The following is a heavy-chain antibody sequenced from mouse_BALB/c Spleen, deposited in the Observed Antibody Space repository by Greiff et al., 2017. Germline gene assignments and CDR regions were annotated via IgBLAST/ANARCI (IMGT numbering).Heavy chain of an antibody. CDR3: ARWEEGNWYFEV. J-gene: IGHJ1*02. D-gene: IGHD4-1*01. V-gene: IGHV5-17*02. CDR1: GFTFSSFG. CDR2: ISSGSSTI. Sequence: EVQRVESGGGLVQPGGSRKLSCAASGFTFSSFGMHWVRQAPEKGLEWVAYISSGSSTIYYADTVKGRFTISRDNPKNTLFLQMTSLRSEDTAMYYCARWEEGNWYFEVWGAGTPGNGPS.